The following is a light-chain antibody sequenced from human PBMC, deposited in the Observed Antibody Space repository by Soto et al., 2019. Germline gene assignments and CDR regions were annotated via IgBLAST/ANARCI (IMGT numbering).Light chain of an antibody. Sequence: EIVLTQSPGTLSLSPGERATLSCRASQSVSSSYLAWYQQKPGQAPMLLIYGASNRATGIPDRFSGIGSGTDFTLTISRLEPEDFAVYYCQQYGNSPPLTFGGGTKVEIK. CDR2: GAS. CDR1: QSVSSSY. CDR3: QQYGNSPPLT. J-gene: IGKJ4*01. V-gene: IGKV3-20*01.